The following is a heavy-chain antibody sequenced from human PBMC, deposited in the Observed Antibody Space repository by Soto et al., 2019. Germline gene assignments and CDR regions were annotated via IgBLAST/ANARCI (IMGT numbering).Heavy chain of an antibody. D-gene: IGHD1-1*01. CDR2: FIPTFGTA. V-gene: IGHV1-69*12. J-gene: IGHJ6*02. CDR3: APKRNWNAGRYYYGMDV. CDR1: GGTFSSYA. Sequence: QVQLVQSGAEVKKPGSSVKVSCKASGGTFSSYAISWVRQAPGQGLEWMGGFIPTFGTADYAQKFQGRVTLTADESTHTAYMELSSLRSADTAVYYCAPKRNWNAGRYYYGMDVWCQGTTVTVSS.